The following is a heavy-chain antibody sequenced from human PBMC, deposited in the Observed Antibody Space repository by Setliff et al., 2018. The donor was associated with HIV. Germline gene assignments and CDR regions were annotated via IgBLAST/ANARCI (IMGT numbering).Heavy chain of an antibody. CDR2: IYYSGST. V-gene: IGHV4-39*01. CDR1: GGSISGSSYY. J-gene: IGHJ4*02. CDR3: ARTSVITLALDY. D-gene: IGHD3-16*01. Sequence: SETLSLTCTVSGGSISGSSYYWGWIRQPPGKGLEWIGSIYYSGSTYYTPSLKSRVTISVDTSKNQFSLKLSSVTAADTAAFYCARTSVITLALDYWGQGTLVTVSS.